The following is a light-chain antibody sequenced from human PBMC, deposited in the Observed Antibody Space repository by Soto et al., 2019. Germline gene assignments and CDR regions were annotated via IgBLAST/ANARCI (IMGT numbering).Light chain of an antibody. CDR1: HDISNY. CDR2: DAS. Sequence: DIQMTQSPSSLSASVGDRVTITCQASHDISNYLNWYQQKPGKAPKLLIYDASNLEKGVPPRFSGSGSGTDFSFTITSLQPEDFATYYCQQYENLPRTFGPGTKVDIK. V-gene: IGKV1-33*01. J-gene: IGKJ1*01. CDR3: QQYENLPRT.